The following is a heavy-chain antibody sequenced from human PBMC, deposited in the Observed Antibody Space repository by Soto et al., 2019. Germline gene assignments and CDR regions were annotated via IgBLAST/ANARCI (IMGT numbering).Heavy chain of an antibody. J-gene: IGHJ4*02. Sequence: ASVKVSCKASGGSFSSHGIAWARQVPGQGLEWVGGIMPTFGSATYAPKFQGSVTITADKSTSTAYMELRSLRSEDTAVYYCAPARRAQYFVSCGQGTMVTVSS. CDR1: GGSFSSHG. CDR2: IMPTFGSA. CDR3: APARRAQYFVS. V-gene: IGHV1-69*06.